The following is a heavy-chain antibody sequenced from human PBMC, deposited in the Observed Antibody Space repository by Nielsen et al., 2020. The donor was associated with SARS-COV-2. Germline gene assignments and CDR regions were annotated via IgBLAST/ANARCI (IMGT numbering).Heavy chain of an antibody. CDR2: INAGNGNT. J-gene: IGHJ6*02. Sequence: ASVKVSCKASGYTFTSYAMHWVRQAPGQRLEWMGWINAGNGNTKYSQKFQGRVTITRDTSASTAYMELSSLRSEDTAVYYCARDGGPVVDTAMVAYYYYYGMDVWGQGTTVTVSS. CDR3: ARDGGPVVDTAMVAYYYYYGMDV. CDR1: GYTFTSYA. V-gene: IGHV1-3*01. D-gene: IGHD5-18*01.